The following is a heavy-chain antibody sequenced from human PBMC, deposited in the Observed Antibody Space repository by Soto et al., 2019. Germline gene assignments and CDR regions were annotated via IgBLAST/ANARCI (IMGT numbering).Heavy chain of an antibody. Sequence: EVHLVESGGGLDQPGGSLTLSCAASGFTFSTHWMHWVRQAPGKGLMWVSRINPDGSDTAHADSVKGRFTTSRDNARNTLYPQMISLTAEDTAIYYCANDPPGIGVVYWGQGTLVTVSS. V-gene: IGHV3-74*01. D-gene: IGHD3-3*01. CDR2: INPDGSDT. CDR1: GFTFSTHW. J-gene: IGHJ4*02. CDR3: ANDPPGIGVVY.